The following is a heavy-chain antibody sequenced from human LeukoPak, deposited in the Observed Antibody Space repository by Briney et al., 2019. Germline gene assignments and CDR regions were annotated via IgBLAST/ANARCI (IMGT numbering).Heavy chain of an antibody. Sequence: ASVKVSCKASGYTFTGYYMHWVRQAPGQGLEWMGWMNPNSGNTGYAQKFQGRVTITRNTSISTAYMELSSLRSEDTAVYYCARAKGRAFDIWGQGTMVTASS. CDR3: ARAKGRAFDI. CDR1: GYTFTGYY. CDR2: MNPNSGNT. V-gene: IGHV1-8*03. D-gene: IGHD1-26*01. J-gene: IGHJ3*02.